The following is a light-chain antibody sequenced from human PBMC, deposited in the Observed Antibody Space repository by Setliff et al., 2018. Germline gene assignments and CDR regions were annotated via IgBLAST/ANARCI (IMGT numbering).Light chain of an antibody. CDR2: GVS. V-gene: IGLV2-14*03. CDR1: SNDVGSYDL. Sequence: SGSPGQPITISCSGTSNDVGSYDLVSWYQQHPGKAPKLIIYGVSDRPSGVSSRFSGSKSGNTASLTISGLQTEDEADYYCNAYTAGTTDVFGTGTKGTVL. J-gene: IGLJ1*01. CDR3: NAYTAGTTDV.